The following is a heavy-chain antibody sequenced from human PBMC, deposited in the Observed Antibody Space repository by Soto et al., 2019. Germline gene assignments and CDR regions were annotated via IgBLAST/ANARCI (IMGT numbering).Heavy chain of an antibody. V-gene: IGHV1-18*01. CDR2: ITIYNDNP. D-gene: IGHD3-16*01. CDR1: GYDFTDYS. J-gene: IGHJ4*02. Sequence: QVQLVQSGAEVKKPGASVKVACKTSGYDFTDYSINWVRQAPGQGLEWMGWITIYNDNPRYADNFQDRVPINADSSTNTVSMALRTLRSEDTAVYYCASVKSSYVSYGDYWGQGTLVTVSS. CDR3: ASVKSSYVSYGDY.